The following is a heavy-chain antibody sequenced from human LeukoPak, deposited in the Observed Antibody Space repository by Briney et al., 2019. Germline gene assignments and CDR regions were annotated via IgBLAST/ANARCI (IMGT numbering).Heavy chain of an antibody. V-gene: IGHV4-38-2*02. CDR3: ARDRSSSWSAIHWFDP. CDR2: IYHSGST. CDR1: GYSISSGYY. J-gene: IGHJ5*02. D-gene: IGHD6-13*01. Sequence: SETLSLTCTVSGYSISSGYYWGWIRQPPGKGLEWIGSIYHSGSTYYNPSLKSRVTISVDTSKNQFSLKLSSVTAADTAVYYCARDRSSSWSAIHWFDPWGQGTLVTVSS.